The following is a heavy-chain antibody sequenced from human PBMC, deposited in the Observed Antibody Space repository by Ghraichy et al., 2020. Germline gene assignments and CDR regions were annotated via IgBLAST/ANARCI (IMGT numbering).Heavy chain of an antibody. Sequence: LSLTCAASGFTFSNYAMTWVRQAPGKGLEWVSSFGYGRDDKYYADPVKGRFTISRDNSKSTLYLHMNSLRAEDTAVYYCAKDSSSGDYVSAFHIWGQGTMVTVSS. CDR3: AKDSSSGDYVSAFHI. CDR2: FGYGRDDK. D-gene: IGHD4-17*01. J-gene: IGHJ3*02. CDR1: GFTFSNYA. V-gene: IGHV3-23*01.